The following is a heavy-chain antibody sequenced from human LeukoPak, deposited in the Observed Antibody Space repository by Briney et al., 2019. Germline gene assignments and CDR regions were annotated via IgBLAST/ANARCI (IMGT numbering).Heavy chain of an antibody. D-gene: IGHD4-17*01. J-gene: IGHJ4*02. CDR2: IRYDGSNK. CDR3: AKDSSPTVTTYYFDY. V-gene: IGHV3-30*02. CDR1: GFTFSSYG. Sequence: GRSLRLSCAASGFTFSSYGMHWVRQAPGKGLEWVAFIRYDGSNKYYADSVKGRFTISRDNSKNSLYLQMNSLRAEDTAVYYCAKDSSPTVTTYYFDYWGQGTLVTVSS.